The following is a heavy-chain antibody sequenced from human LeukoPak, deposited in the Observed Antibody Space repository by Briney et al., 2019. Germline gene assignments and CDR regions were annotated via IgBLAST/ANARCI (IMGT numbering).Heavy chain of an antibody. CDR2: IEQDENEK. D-gene: IGHD2-15*01. CDR3: ARGGGSIRHSYYYYVDV. J-gene: IGHJ6*03. V-gene: IGHV3-7*03. CDR1: GFTFGNYW. Sequence: PGGSLRLSCTASGFTFGNYWMSWVRQAPGKGLEWVANIEQDENEKYYLDSVRGRFTISRDNAKNSLYLRMNSLRDEDTALYYCARGGGSIRHSYYYYVDVWGKGTTVTVSS.